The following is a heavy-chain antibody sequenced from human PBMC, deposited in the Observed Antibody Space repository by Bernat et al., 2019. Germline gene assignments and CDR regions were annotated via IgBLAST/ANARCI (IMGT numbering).Heavy chain of an antibody. V-gene: IGHV3-23*01. Sequence: EVQLLESGGGLVQPGGSLRLSCAASGFTFSSYAMSWVRQAPGKGLEWVSAISGSGGSTYYADSVKGRFTISRDNSKNTLYLQMNSLRAEDTAVYYCARASSGHYYDSSGYYLHYWGQGTLVTVSS. CDR2: ISGSGGST. CDR3: ARASSGHYYDSSGYYLHY. CDR1: GFTFSSYA. J-gene: IGHJ4*02. D-gene: IGHD3-22*01.